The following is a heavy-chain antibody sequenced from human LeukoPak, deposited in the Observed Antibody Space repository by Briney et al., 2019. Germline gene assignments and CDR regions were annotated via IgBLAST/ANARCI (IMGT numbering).Heavy chain of an antibody. V-gene: IGHV3-21*01. CDR3: ARDRHVWGSYTIDY. CDR2: ISSSSSYI. Sequence: PGGSLRLSCAASGFTFSSYSMNWVRQAPGKGLEWVSSISSSSSYIYYADSVKGRFTISRDNAKNSLYLQMNSLRAEDTVVYYCARDRHVWGSYTIDYWGQGTLVTVSS. J-gene: IGHJ4*02. D-gene: IGHD3-16*01. CDR1: GFTFSSYS.